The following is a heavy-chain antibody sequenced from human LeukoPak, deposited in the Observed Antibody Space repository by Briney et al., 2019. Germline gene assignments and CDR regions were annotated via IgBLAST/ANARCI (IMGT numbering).Heavy chain of an antibody. D-gene: IGHD6-19*01. J-gene: IGHJ4*02. CDR3: AKDTSSQGSDTIFDY. CDR1: GFTFSSYA. V-gene: IGHV3-30-3*01. CDR2: ISYDGSNK. Sequence: PGGSLRLSCAASGFTFSSYAMHWVRQAPGKGLEWVAVISYDGSNKYYADSVKGRFTISRDNSKNTLYLQMNSLRAEDTAVYYCAKDTSSQGSDTIFDYWGQGTLVTVSS.